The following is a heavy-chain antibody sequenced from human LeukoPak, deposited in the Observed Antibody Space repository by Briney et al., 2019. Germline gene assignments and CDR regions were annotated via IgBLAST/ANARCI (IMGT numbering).Heavy chain of an antibody. CDR2: ISSSGSTI. CDR1: GFTFNSYE. CDR3: AELGITMIGGV. Sequence: PGGSLRLSCAASGFTFNSYEMNWVRQPPGKGLEWVSYISSSGSTIYYAEFVKGRFTISRDNAKNSLYLQMNSLRAEDTAVYYCAELGITMIGGVWGKGTTVTISS. V-gene: IGHV3-48*03. D-gene: IGHD3-10*02. J-gene: IGHJ6*04.